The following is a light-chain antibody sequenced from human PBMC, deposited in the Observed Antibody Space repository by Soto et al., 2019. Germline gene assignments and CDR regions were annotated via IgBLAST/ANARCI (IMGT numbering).Light chain of an antibody. Sequence: QSALTQPASVSGSPGQSITISCTGTSSDDGGYNYVSWYQQHQGKAPKLMIYEVSNRPSGVSNRFSGSKSGNTASLTISGLQAEDEADYYCSSYTSSSTPYVFGTGTKVTVL. J-gene: IGLJ1*01. CDR3: SSYTSSSTPYV. CDR1: SSDDGGYNY. CDR2: EVS. V-gene: IGLV2-14*01.